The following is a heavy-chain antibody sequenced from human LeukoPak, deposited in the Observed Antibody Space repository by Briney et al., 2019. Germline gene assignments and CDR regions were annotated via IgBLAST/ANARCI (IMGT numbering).Heavy chain of an antibody. CDR2: ISWDGGST. CDR1: GFTFDDYA. V-gene: IGHV3-43D*03. Sequence: GGSLRLSWAASGFTFDDYAMHWVRQAPGKGLEWVSLISWDGGSTYYADSVKGRFTISRDNSKNSLYLQMNSLRAEDTALYYCAKDATYYYDSSGYYPDYWGQGTLVTVSS. CDR3: AKDATYYYDSSGYYPDY. D-gene: IGHD3-22*01. J-gene: IGHJ4*02.